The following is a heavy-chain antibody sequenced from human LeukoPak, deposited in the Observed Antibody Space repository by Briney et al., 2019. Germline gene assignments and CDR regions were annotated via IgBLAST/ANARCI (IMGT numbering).Heavy chain of an antibody. V-gene: IGHV4-39*01. D-gene: IGHD5-18*01. CDR3: ARQHSFGYTAIYSYYIDV. CDR1: GGSISSRSYY. CDR2: IYYSGTT. J-gene: IGHJ6*03. Sequence: SETLSLTCTVSGGSISSRSYYWGWIRQPPGKDLEWIGRIYYSGTTYYNPSLKSRVTMSVDTYKNQFSLKLSALTAADTAVYYCARQHSFGYTAIYSYYIDVWGKGTTVTISS.